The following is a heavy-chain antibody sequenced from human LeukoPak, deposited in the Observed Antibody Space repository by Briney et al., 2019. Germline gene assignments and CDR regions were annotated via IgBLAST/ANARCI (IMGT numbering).Heavy chain of an antibody. J-gene: IGHJ3*02. CDR3: AVVAANPNRRPFDI. CDR1: GFTFSSYG. CDR2: ISYDGSNK. Sequence: QPERSLRLSCAASGFTFSSYGMHWVRQAPGKGLEWVAVISYDGSNKYYADSVKGRFTISRDNSKNTLYLQMNSLRAEDTAVYYCAVVAANPNRRPFDIWGQGTMVTVSS. V-gene: IGHV3-30*03. D-gene: IGHD2-15*01.